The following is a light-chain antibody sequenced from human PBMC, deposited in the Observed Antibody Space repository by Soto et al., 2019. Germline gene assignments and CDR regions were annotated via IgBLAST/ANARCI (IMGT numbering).Light chain of an antibody. V-gene: IGKV1-5*03. CDR2: KAS. CDR3: QHYNSYSEA. CDR1: QTIRSW. J-gene: IGKJ1*01. Sequence: DIQMTQSPSTLSGSVGDRVTITCRASQTIRSWLAWYQQKPGKAPKLLIYKASTLKSGLPSRFSGSGSGTEFTLTISSLQPDYFATYYCQHYNSYSEAFGQGTKVDSK.